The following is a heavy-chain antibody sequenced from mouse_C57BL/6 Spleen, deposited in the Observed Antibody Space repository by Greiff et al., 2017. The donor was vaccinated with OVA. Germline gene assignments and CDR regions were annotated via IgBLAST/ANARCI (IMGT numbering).Heavy chain of an antibody. CDR1: GFSLTSYG. CDR2: IWSDGST. J-gene: IGHJ4*01. V-gene: IGHV2-6-1*01. Sequence: QVQLQQSGPGLVAPSQSLSITCTVSGFSLTSYGVHWVRQPPGKGLEWLVVIWSDGSTTYNSALKSRLSISKDNSKSQVFLKMNSLQTDDTAMYYCARHRASSSYYAMDYWGQGTSVTVSS. CDR3: ARHRASSSYYAMDY. D-gene: IGHD1-1*01.